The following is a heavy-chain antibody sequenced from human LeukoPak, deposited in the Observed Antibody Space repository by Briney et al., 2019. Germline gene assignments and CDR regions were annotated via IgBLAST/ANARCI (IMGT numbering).Heavy chain of an antibody. Sequence: SETLSLTCTVSGGSISSSSYYWGWIRQPPGKGLEWIGSIYYSGSTYYNPSLKSRVTISVDTSKNQFSLKLSSVTAADTAVYYCARDLDFWSGYFDYWGQGTLVTVSS. J-gene: IGHJ4*02. CDR1: GGSISSSSYY. V-gene: IGHV4-39*07. CDR3: ARDLDFWSGYFDY. D-gene: IGHD3-3*01. CDR2: IYYSGST.